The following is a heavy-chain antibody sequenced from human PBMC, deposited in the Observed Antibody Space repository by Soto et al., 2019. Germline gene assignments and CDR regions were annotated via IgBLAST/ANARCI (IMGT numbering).Heavy chain of an antibody. CDR2: IYYSGST. CDR3: ARRYGSSFGY. J-gene: IGHJ4*02. CDR1: GGSISGYY. Sequence: SETLSLTCTVSGGSISGYYWSWIRQSPGKGLEWIGYIYYSGSTNYNPSLKSRVTISVDTSKNQFSLKLSSVTAADTAVYYCARRYGSSFGYWGQGTLVTVSS. D-gene: IGHD6-6*01. V-gene: IGHV4-59*08.